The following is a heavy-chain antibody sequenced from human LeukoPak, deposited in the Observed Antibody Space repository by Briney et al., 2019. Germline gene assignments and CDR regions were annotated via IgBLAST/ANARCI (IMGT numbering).Heavy chain of an antibody. V-gene: IGHV4-39*07. CDR3: ARGDTGYDFWSGCSPYYFDY. D-gene: IGHD3-3*01. CDR1: VGSISSSSYY. J-gene: IGHJ4*02. CDR2: IYYSGST. Sequence: SETLSLTCTVSVGSISSSSYYWGWIRQPPGKGLEWIGSIYYSGSTYYTPSIKSRVTISIDTSKNQFSLKLSSVTAADTAVYYCARGDTGYDFWSGCSPYYFDYWGQGTLVTVSS.